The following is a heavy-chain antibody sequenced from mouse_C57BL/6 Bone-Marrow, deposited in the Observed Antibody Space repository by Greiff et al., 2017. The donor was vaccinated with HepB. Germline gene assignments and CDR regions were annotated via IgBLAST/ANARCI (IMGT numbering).Heavy chain of an antibody. CDR1: GYTFTSYG. D-gene: IGHD1-1*01. CDR2: IYPRSGNT. CDR3: ANDYGSSYVGYYFDY. J-gene: IGHJ2*01. Sequence: QVQLQQSGAELARPGASVKLSCKASGYTFTSYGISWVKQRTGQGLEWIGEIYPRSGNTYYNEKFKGKATLTADKSSSTAYMELRSLTSEDSAVYFCANDYGSSYVGYYFDYWGQGTTLTVSS. V-gene: IGHV1-81*01.